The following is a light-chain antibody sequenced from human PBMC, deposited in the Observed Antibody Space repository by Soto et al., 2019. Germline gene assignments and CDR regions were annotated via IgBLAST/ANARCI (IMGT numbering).Light chain of an antibody. CDR1: QSISSS. Sequence: EIVLTQSPGTLSLSPGERATLSCRASQSISSSLAWYQQKPGQAPRLRIDDASNRATGIPARFSGSGSGTDFTLTNSSLEPEDFAVYYCQQRSNWYTFGQGTKQEIK. J-gene: IGKJ2*01. CDR2: DAS. V-gene: IGKV3-11*01. CDR3: QQRSNWYT.